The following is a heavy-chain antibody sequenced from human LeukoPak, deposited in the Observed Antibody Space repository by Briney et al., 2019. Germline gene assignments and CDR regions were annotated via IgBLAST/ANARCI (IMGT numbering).Heavy chain of an antibody. Sequence: GGSLRLSCAASGFTFSSYGMHWVRQAPGKGLEWVAFIRYDGSNKYYADSVKGRFTISRDNSKNTLYLQMNSLRAEDTAVYYCAKESCYYYPEYAFDIWGQGTMVTVPS. D-gene: IGHD3-22*01. V-gene: IGHV3-30*02. CDR3: AKESCYYYPEYAFDI. J-gene: IGHJ3*02. CDR2: IRYDGSNK. CDR1: GFTFSSYG.